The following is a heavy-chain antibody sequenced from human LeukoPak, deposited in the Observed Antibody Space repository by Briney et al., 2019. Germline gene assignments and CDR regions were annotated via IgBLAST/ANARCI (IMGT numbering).Heavy chain of an antibody. Sequence: ASVKVSCKVSGYTLTELSMHWVRQAPGKGLEWMGGFDPEDGETIYAQKFQGRVTMTEDTSTDTAYMELSSLRSEDTAVYYCATDSPGYSSGWYMFWGQGTLVTVSS. CDR3: ATDSPGYSSGWYMF. V-gene: IGHV1-24*01. CDR1: GYTLTELS. CDR2: FDPEDGET. J-gene: IGHJ4*02. D-gene: IGHD6-19*01.